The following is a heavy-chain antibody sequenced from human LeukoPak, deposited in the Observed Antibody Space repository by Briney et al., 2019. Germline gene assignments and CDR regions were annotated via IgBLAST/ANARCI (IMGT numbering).Heavy chain of an antibody. CDR1: GGSISSGSYY. D-gene: IGHD3-22*01. J-gene: IGHJ5*02. V-gene: IGHV4-39*07. CDR2: IYYSGST. CDR3: AREYYYDSRGVWFDP. Sequence: SQTLSLTCTVSGGSISSGSYYWGWIRQPPGKGLEWIGSIYYSGSTYYNPSLKSRVTISVDTSKNQFSLKLSSVTAADTAVYYCAREYYYDSRGVWFDPWGQGTLVTVSS.